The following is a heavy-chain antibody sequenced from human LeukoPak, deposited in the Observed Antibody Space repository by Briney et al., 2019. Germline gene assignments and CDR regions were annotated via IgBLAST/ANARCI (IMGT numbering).Heavy chain of an antibody. CDR1: GLTFSSYG. CDR2: ISYDGSNK. J-gene: IGHJ4*02. Sequence: AGRSLRLSCAASGLTFSSYGMHWVRQAPGKGLEWVAVISYDGSNKYYADSVKRRFTISRDNSKNTLYLQMNSLRAEDTAVYYCAKERSHLINYFDYWGQGTLVTVSS. D-gene: IGHD3-16*01. CDR3: AKERSHLINYFDY. V-gene: IGHV3-30*18.